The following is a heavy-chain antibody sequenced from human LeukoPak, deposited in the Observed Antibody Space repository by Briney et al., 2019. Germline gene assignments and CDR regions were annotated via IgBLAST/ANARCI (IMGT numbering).Heavy chain of an antibody. CDR3: ARGGRSLWFADLLTN. CDR1: GFNFSNYW. J-gene: IGHJ4*02. Sequence: GSLRLSFEGSGFNFSNYWMVWVRQAPGKGLEGVANIKHDGREKHFVDSVKGRFSISRDNAHNSLYLDMNNLRPEDTALYFCARGGRSLWFADLLTNWGQGILVAVSS. D-gene: IGHD3-10*01. V-gene: IGHV3-7*01. CDR2: IKHDGREK.